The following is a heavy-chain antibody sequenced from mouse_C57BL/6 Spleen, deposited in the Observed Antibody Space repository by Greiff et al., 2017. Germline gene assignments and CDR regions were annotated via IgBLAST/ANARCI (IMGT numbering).Heavy chain of an antibody. CDR3: ARQQYGYQRGALDY. J-gene: IGHJ4*01. V-gene: IGHV3-6*01. CDR1: GYSITSGYY. D-gene: IGHD1-2*01. CDR2: ISYDGSN. Sequence: EVQLQQSGPGLVKPSQSLSLTCSVTGYSITSGYYWNWIRQFPGNKLEWMGYISYDGSNNYNPSLKNRISITRDTSKNQFFLKLNSVTTEDTATYYCARQQYGYQRGALDYCGQKTSDTVSS.